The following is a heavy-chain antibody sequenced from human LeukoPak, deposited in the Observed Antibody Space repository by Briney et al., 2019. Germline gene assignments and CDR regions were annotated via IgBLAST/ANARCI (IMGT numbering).Heavy chain of an antibody. V-gene: IGHV4-38-2*02. CDR3: ARRENWEYYFDY. CDR2: IYHSGST. CDR1: GHSINTDYY. J-gene: IGHJ4*02. D-gene: IGHD7-27*01. Sequence: PSETLSLTCTVSGHSINTDYYWAWVRQPPGRGLEWIGSIYHSGSTYYGPALKSRVTISVDTSKNQFSLQLSSVTAADTAVYYCARRENWEYYFDYWGQGTLVTVSS.